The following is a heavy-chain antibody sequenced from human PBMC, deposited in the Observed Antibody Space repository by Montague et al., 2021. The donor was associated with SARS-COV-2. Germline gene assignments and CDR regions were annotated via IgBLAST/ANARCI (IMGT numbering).Heavy chain of an antibody. J-gene: IGHJ3*02. V-gene: IGHV4-39*02. CDR2: IYDSGST. CDR1: GGSISSNNYY. CDR3: ARRGRKLLPVATTIGGFDI. D-gene: IGHD5-12*01. Sequence: SETLSLTCTVSGGSISSNNYYWDWIRQPPGKGLEWIGSIYDSGSTYCNPSLKSRVTISVDTSKNHFSLKLNSVTAADTAVYYCARRGRKLLPVATTIGGFDIWGQGTMVTVSS.